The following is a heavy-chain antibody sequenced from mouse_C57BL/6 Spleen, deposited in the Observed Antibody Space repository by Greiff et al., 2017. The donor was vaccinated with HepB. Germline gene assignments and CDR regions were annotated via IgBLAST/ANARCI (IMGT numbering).Heavy chain of an antibody. CDR1: GYTFTSYW. J-gene: IGHJ1*03. CDR3: AIDGYYWYFDV. V-gene: IGHV1-61*01. Sequence: QVQLQQPGAELVRPGSSVKLSCKASGYTFTSYWMDWVKQRPGQGLEWIGNIYPSDSETHYNQKFKDKATLTVDKSSSTAYMQRSSLTSEDSAVYYCAIDGYYWYFDVWGTGTTVTVSS. CDR2: IYPSDSET. D-gene: IGHD2-3*01.